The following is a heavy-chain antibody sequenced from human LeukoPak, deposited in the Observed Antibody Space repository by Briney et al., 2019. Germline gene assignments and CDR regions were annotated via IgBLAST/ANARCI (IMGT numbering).Heavy chain of an antibody. CDR1: GFTFSSYG. V-gene: IGHV3-30*18. Sequence: PGGSLRLSCAASGFTFSSYGMHWVRQAPGKGLEWVAVISYDGSNKYYADSVKGRFTISRDNSKNTLYLQMNSLRAEDTAVYYCAKGDCSSTSCSSSSWTQNSKTEDYWGQGTLVTVSS. CDR3: AKGDCSSTSCSSSSWTQNSKTEDY. J-gene: IGHJ4*02. CDR2: ISYDGSNK. D-gene: IGHD2-2*01.